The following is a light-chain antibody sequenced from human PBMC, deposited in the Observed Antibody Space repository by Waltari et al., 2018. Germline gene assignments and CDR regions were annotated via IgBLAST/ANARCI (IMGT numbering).Light chain of an antibody. CDR2: AVS. CDR3: QQAYTFPYT. V-gene: IGKV1D-12*01. Sequence: DIQMTQSPSSVSASVGDRVTITCRASQSIVKWLAWYQQMPGKAPNLIVYAVSNLQSGVSPRFSGSGSGTDFTLTIVNLQPEDFATYYCQQAYTFPYTFGQGTKLEIK. J-gene: IGKJ2*01. CDR1: QSIVKW.